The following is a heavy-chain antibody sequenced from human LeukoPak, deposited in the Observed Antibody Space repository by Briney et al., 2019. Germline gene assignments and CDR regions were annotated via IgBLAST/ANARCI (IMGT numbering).Heavy chain of an antibody. V-gene: IGHV3-9*03. CDR3: AKGSYSSSWFPFDY. CDR2: ISWNSGSI. CDR1: GFTFDDYA. J-gene: IGHJ4*02. D-gene: IGHD6-13*01. Sequence: GRSLRLSCAASGFTFDDYAMHWVRQAPGKGLEWVSGISWNSGSIGYADSVKGRFTISRDNAKNSLYPQMNSLRAEDMALYYCAKGSYSSSWFPFDYWGQGTLVTVSS.